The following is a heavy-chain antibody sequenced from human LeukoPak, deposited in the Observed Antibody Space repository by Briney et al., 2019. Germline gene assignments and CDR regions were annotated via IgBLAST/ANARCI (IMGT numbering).Heavy chain of an antibody. CDR1: GGTFSSYA. D-gene: IGHD6-19*01. Sequence: SVKVSCKASGGTFSSYAISWVRQAPGQGLEWMGGIIPIFGTANYAQKFQGRVTITVDESTSTAYMELSSLRSEDTAVYYCAGTTYSSGSFDYWGQGTLVTVSS. CDR3: AGTTYSSGSFDY. V-gene: IGHV1-69*13. CDR2: IIPIFGTA. J-gene: IGHJ4*02.